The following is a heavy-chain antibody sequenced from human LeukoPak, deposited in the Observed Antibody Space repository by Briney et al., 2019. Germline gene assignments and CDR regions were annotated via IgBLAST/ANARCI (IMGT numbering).Heavy chain of an antibody. D-gene: IGHD3-22*01. CDR2: IGTAGDT. CDR3: ARSAVSGYYWLGMGY. V-gene: IGHV3-13*01. J-gene: IGHJ4*02. CDR1: GFTFSSYD. Sequence: PGGSLRLSCAASGFTFSSYDMHWVRQATGKGLEWVSAIGTAGDTYYPGSVKGRFTISRDNSKNTLYLQMNSLRAEDTAVYYCARSAVSGYYWLGMGYWGQGTLVTVSS.